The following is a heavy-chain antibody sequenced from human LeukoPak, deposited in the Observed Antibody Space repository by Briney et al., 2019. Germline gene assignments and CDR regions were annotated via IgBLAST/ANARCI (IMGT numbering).Heavy chain of an antibody. CDR2: INPNSGGT. Sequence: ASVKVSCKASGYTFTGYYMHWVRQAPGQGLEWMGWINPNSGGTNYAQKFQGRVTMTRDTSIITAYMELSRLRSDDTAVYYCARDWGRRGYYDFWSGDDNRFDPWGQGILVTVSS. J-gene: IGHJ5*02. CDR1: GYTFTGYY. CDR3: ARDWGRRGYYDFWSGDDNRFDP. V-gene: IGHV1-2*02. D-gene: IGHD3-3*01.